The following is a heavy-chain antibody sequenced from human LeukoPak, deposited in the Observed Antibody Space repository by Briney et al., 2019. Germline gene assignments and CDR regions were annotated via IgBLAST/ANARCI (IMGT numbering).Heavy chain of an antibody. CDR2: IRYDGSNK. CDR3: ASFCNGGNNQRRLGELSCLPFDY. V-gene: IGHV3-30*02. D-gene: IGHD3-16*02. CDR1: GFTFSSYG. J-gene: IGHJ4*02. Sequence: GGSLRLSCAASGFTFSSYGMHWVRQAPGKGLEWVAFIRYDGSNKYYADSVKGRFTISRDNAKNSLYLQMNSLRAEDTAVYYCASFCNGGNNQRRLGELSCLPFDYWGQGTLVTVSS.